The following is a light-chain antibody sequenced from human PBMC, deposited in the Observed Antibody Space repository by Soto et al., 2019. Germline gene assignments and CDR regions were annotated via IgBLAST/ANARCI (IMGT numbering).Light chain of an antibody. CDR2: AAS. CDR3: QKKNMAPYT. V-gene: IGKV1-27*01. J-gene: IGKJ2*01. CDR1: QGISNY. Sequence: DIQMTQSPSSLSASVGDRVTITCRASQGISNYLAWYQQKPGKVPKLLIYAASTLQSGVPSRFSGSGSATDFTFTTRGRQLEDVETNSCQKKNMAPYTFGRGPSWRSN.